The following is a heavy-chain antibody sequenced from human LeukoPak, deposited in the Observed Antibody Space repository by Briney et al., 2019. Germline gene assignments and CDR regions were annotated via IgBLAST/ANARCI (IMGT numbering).Heavy chain of an antibody. CDR1: GFTFSDYY. Sequence: GGSLRLSCAASGFTFSDYYMSWIRQAPGKGLEWVSHIGSSGSTTYYADSVKGRFTISRDNAKNSLYLQMNSLRAEDTAVYYCAREKHCSGGSCYVGKYYFDYWGQGTLVTVSS. CDR3: AREKHCSGGSCYVGKYYFDY. V-gene: IGHV3-11*04. CDR2: IGSSGSTT. J-gene: IGHJ4*02. D-gene: IGHD2-15*01.